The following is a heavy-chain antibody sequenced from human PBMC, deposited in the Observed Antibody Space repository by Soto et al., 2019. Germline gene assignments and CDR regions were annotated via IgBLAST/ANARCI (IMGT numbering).Heavy chain of an antibody. CDR2: IYGGGVT. D-gene: IGHD3-10*01. CDR1: GITVSRNY. CDR3: ARGGEEILAVYSMDV. V-gene: IGHV3-53*01. J-gene: IGHJ6*02. Sequence: EVQLVESGRGLIQSGGSLRLSCAASGITVSRNYMSWVRQAPGKGLEWVSGIYGGGVTQYAEFVQGRFSISRDKSQNTFYLQMNRLSAEDTAVYYWARGGEEILAVYSMDVWGQGTTVTVYS.